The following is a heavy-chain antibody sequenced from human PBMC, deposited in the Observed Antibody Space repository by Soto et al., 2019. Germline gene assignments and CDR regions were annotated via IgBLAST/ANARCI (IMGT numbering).Heavy chain of an antibody. CDR2: INPKSGGT. CDR1: GYTFTTFG. CDR3: ARGDSTDCSNGVCSFFYNHDMDV. D-gene: IGHD2-8*01. V-gene: IGHV1-2*04. J-gene: IGHJ6*02. Sequence: GASVKVSCKASGYTFTTFGISWVRQAPGQGLEWRGRINPKSGGTSTAQKFQGWVTMTTDTSISTASMELTRLTSDDTAIYYCARGDSTDCSNGVCSFFYNHDMDVWGQGTTVTVSS.